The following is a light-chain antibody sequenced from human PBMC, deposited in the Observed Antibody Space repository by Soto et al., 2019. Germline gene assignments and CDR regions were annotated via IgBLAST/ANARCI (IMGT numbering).Light chain of an antibody. CDR2: DAS. J-gene: IGKJ1*01. Sequence: DIQMTQSPTTLSASIGDRVTITCRASESIRTWLAWYQHKPGKAPKFLIYDASTLESGVPSRFSGSGSGTEFTLTISSLQPDDFATYYCQQYNNYPRTFGQGTKVDI. CDR3: QQYNNYPRT. V-gene: IGKV1-5*01. CDR1: ESIRTW.